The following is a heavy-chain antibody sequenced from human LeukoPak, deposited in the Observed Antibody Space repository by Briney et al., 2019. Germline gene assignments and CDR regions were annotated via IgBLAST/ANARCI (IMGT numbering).Heavy chain of an antibody. J-gene: IGHJ6*02. CDR3: ASDGIRSGSYGMDV. D-gene: IGHD3-3*01. CDR2: IYYSGST. Sequence: PSETLSPTCTVSGGSISSYYWSWIRQPPGKGLEWIGYIYYSGSTNYNPSLKSRVTISVDTSKNQFSLKLSSVTAADTAVYYCASDGIRSGSYGMDVWGQGTTVTVSS. V-gene: IGHV4-59*01. CDR1: GGSISSYY.